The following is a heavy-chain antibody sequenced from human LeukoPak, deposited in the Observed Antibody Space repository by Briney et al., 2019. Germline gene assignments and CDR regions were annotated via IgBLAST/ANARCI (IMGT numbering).Heavy chain of an antibody. J-gene: IGHJ4*02. V-gene: IGHV3-23*01. D-gene: IGHD6-19*01. Sequence: PGGSLRLSCAASGFTFSSYAMSWVRQAPGKGLEWVSAISGSGDSTYYADSVKGRFTISRDNSKNTLYLQMNSLRGEDTAVYYCAKDRLKALAEFDYWGQGTLVTVSS. CDR3: AKDRLKALAEFDY. CDR2: ISGSGDST. CDR1: GFTFSSYA.